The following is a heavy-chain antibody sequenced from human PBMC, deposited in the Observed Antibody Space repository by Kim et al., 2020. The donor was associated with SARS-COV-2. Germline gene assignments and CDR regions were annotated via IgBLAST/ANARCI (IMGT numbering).Heavy chain of an antibody. D-gene: IGHD1-26*01. CDR1: GFTFSSYG. J-gene: IGHJ6*02. CDR2: IWYDGSNK. V-gene: IGHV3-33*01. CDR3: ARDLLVVATSYVMDV. Sequence: GGSLRLSCAASGFTFSSYGMHWVRQAPGKGLEWVSVIWYDGSNKYYADSVKGRFTISRDNSKNTLYLQMNNLRAEDTAVYYCARDLLVVATSYVMDVWGQETTLPVPS.